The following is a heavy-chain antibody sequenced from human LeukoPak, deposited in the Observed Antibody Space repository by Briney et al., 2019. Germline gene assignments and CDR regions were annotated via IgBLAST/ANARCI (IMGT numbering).Heavy chain of an antibody. V-gene: IGHV3-23*01. CDR3: AKDGGVWFGESNDY. CDR1: GFTFSSYG. J-gene: IGHJ4*02. D-gene: IGHD3-10*01. CDR2: ISGSGGST. Sequence: GGTLRLSCAASGFTFSSYGMSWVRQAPGKGLEWVSAISGSGGSTYYADSVKGRFTISRDNFKNTLYLQMNSLRAEDTAVYYCAKDGGVWFGESNDYWGQGTLVTVSS.